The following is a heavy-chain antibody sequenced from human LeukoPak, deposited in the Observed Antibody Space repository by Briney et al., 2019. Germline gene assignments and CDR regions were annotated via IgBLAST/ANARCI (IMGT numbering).Heavy chain of an antibody. V-gene: IGHV4-4*07. D-gene: IGHD5-12*01. Sequence: SETLSLTCTVSGGSISSYYWSWIRQPAGKGLEWIGRIYTSGSTNYNPSLKSRVTMSVDTSKNQFSLKLSSVTAADTAVYYCARGNVGYDSGSLDYWGQGTLVTVSS. CDR1: GGSISSYY. CDR2: IYTSGST. CDR3: ARGNVGYDSGSLDY. J-gene: IGHJ4*02.